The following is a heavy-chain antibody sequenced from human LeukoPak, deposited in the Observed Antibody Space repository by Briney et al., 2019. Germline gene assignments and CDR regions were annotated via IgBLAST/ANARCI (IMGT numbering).Heavy chain of an antibody. CDR3: ARGAGGSTTSCYVD. Sequence: GGSLRLSCAASGFTFSTYSMNWVRQAPGKGLEWVSSISSSSSYIYYADSVKGRFTISRDNAKNSLYLQMNNLRAEDTAVYYCARGAGGSTTSCYVDWGQGTLVTVSS. V-gene: IGHV3-21*01. CDR2: ISSSSSYI. J-gene: IGHJ1*01. D-gene: IGHD2-2*01. CDR1: GFTFSTYS.